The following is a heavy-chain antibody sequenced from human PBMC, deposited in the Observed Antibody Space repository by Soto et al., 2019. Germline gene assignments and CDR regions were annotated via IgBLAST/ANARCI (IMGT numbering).Heavy chain of an antibody. CDR1: GFTISDYY. D-gene: IGHD3-10*01. J-gene: IGHJ6*02. CDR3: ARDQEGSGSPWLGYKYYGMDV. V-gene: IGHV3-11*01. CDR2: ISSVGTTT. Sequence: QVQLVESGGGLVQSGGSLRLSCAASGFTISDYYMTWIRQAPGKGLEWVSYISSVGTTTYYAESVKGRFSISMDDATNSLYLQMYSLTAEDTAVYYCARDQEGSGSPWLGYKYYGMDVWGQGTTVTVSS.